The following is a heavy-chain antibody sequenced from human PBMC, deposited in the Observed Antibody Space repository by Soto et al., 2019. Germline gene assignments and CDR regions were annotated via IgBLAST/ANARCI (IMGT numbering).Heavy chain of an antibody. CDR3: AKDMGRVPLERIFDY. D-gene: IGHD1-1*01. CDR2: ISWNSGSI. V-gene: IGHV3-9*01. Sequence: EVQLVESGGGLVQPGRSLRLSCAASGFTFDDYAMHLVRQAPGKGLEWVSGISWNSGSIGYADSVKGRFTISRDNAKNSLYLQMNSLRAEDTALYYCAKDMGRVPLERIFDYWGQRNLVTVSS. CDR1: GFTFDDYA. J-gene: IGHJ4*02.